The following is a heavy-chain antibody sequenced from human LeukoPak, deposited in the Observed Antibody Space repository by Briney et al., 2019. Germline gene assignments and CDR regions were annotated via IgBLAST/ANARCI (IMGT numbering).Heavy chain of an antibody. D-gene: IGHD1-26*01. CDR1: GFTFSSYW. Sequence: GGSLRLSCAASGFTFSSYWMSWVRQAPGKGLEWVGFIRSKAYGGTTEYAASVKGRFTISRDDSKSIAYLQMNSLKTEDTAVYYCTREHSGSYYSFDYWGQGTLVTVSS. V-gene: IGHV3-49*04. CDR2: IRSKAYGGTT. J-gene: IGHJ4*02. CDR3: TREHSGSYYSFDY.